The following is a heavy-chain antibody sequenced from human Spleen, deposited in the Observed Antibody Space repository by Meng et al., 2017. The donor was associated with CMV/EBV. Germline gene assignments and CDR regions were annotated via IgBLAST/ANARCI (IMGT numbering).Heavy chain of an antibody. CDR3: ALLENWFDP. J-gene: IGHJ5*02. CDR2: IIPFLGTT. Sequence: KVSCQASGDQFYSYVLGWVRQAPGQGLEWVGAIIPFLGTTNYAQKFQGRVTITTDESTTTAYMELSSLRFEDTAVYYCALLENWFDPWGQGTLVTVSS. CDR1: GDQFYSYV. V-gene: IGHV1-69*05. D-gene: IGHD2-15*01.